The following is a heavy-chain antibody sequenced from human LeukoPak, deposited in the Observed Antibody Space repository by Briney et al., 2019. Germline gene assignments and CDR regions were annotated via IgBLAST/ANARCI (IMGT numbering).Heavy chain of an antibody. J-gene: IGHJ5*02. V-gene: IGHV4-4*07. CDR2: MSSSGIS. CDR3: AKGAGPPWFDP. D-gene: IGHD6-19*01. CDR1: GGSISTYY. Sequence: SETLSLTCTVSGGSISTYYWSWIRQPAGKGLEWIGRMSSSGISTYSPSLKSRVTISIDTSRNQFSMNLNSVTAADTAVYYCAKGAGPPWFDPWGQGTLVTVSS.